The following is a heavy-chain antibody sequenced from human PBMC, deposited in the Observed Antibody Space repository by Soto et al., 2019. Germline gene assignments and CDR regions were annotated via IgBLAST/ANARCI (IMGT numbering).Heavy chain of an antibody. Sequence: QVQLVQSGGGVVQPGRSLSLSCAASGLTFRNYGMHWIRQAPGKGLEWVGVISKDGSSKDYGDSVKGRFTISRDNSKNTLYLQMNSLGVEDTAVYYCALRGGNYGGQGALVTVSS. V-gene: IGHV3-30*03. J-gene: IGHJ4*02. D-gene: IGHD3-10*01. CDR2: ISKDGSSK. CDR3: ALRGGNY. CDR1: GLTFRNYG.